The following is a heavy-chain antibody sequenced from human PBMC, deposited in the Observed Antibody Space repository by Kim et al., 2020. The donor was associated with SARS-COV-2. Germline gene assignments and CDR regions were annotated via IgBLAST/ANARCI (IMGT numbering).Heavy chain of an antibody. CDR3: ATVRGYSYGLPFY. Sequence: ASVKVSCKASGYTFTSYAMHWVRQAPGQRLEWMGWINAGNGNTKYSQKFQGRVTITRDTSASTAYMELSSLRSEDTAVYYCATVRGYSYGLPFYWGQGTLVTVSS. CDR1: GYTFTSYA. J-gene: IGHJ4*02. D-gene: IGHD5-18*01. V-gene: IGHV1-3*01. CDR2: INAGNGNT.